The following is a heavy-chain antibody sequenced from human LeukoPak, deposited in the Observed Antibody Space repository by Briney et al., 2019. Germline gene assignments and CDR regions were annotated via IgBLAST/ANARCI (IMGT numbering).Heavy chain of an antibody. J-gene: IGHJ5*02. CDR3: ARGYCSGGSCSNWFDP. V-gene: IGHV1-8*01. D-gene: IGHD2-15*01. CDR2: MNPNSGNT. Sequence: ASVKVSCKASGYTFTSYDINWVRQATGQGLEWMGWMNPNSGNTGYAQKFQGRDTMTRNTSISTAYMELSSLRSEDTAVYYCARGYCSGGSCSNWFDPWGQGTLVTVSS. CDR1: GYTFTSYD.